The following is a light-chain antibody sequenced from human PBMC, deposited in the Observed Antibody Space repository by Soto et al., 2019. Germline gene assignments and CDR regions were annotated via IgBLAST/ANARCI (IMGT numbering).Light chain of an antibody. J-gene: IGKJ1*01. CDR2: GAS. CDR3: QQYGSSPRRT. V-gene: IGKV3-20*01. CDR1: QSVSSSY. Sequence: EIVLTHSPGTLSLSPGERATLSCRASQSVSSSYLAWYQQKPGQAPRLLIYGASSRATGIPDRFSGSGSGTDFTLTISRLEPEDFAVYYCQQYGSSPRRTFGQGTKVEIK.